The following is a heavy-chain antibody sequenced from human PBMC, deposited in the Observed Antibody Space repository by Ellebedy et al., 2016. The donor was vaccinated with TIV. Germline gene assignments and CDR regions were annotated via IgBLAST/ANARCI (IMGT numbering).Heavy chain of an antibody. CDR1: GGSISSGGYY. V-gene: IGHV4-31*03. Sequence: SETLSLTXTVSGGSISSGGYYWSWIRQHPGKGLEWIGYIYYSGSTYYNPSLKSRVTISVDTSKNQFSLKLSSVTAADTAVYYCAREDLAMVRGVIICAFDIWGQGTMVTVSS. J-gene: IGHJ3*02. CDR2: IYYSGST. D-gene: IGHD3-10*01. CDR3: AREDLAMVRGVIICAFDI.